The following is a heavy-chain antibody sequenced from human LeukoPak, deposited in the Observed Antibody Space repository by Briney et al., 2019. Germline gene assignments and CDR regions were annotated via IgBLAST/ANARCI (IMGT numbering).Heavy chain of an antibody. V-gene: IGHV4-59*01. J-gene: IGHJ3*02. CDR1: GDSISNYY. CDR2: IYYSGST. Sequence: PSETLSLTCTVSGDSISNYYWSWVRQPPGKGLEWIGYIYYSGSTNYNPSLKSRVSISADTSKNQFSLKLSSVTAADTAVYYCARRSYYDYVWGSYQDAFDIWGQGTMVTVSS. D-gene: IGHD3-16*02. CDR3: ARRSYYDYVWGSYQDAFDI.